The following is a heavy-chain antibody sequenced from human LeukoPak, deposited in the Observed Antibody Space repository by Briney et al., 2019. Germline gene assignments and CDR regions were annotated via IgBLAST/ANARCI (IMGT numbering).Heavy chain of an antibody. CDR3: ARDRRVALSGSYLLGDY. CDR2: ISSTSTSI. J-gene: IGHJ4*02. V-gene: IGHV3-11*04. CDR1: GFTFSDYY. Sequence: GGSLRLSCVASGFTFSDYYMSWIRQAPGKGLEWVAYISSTSTSIYYADSVKGRFTISRDNAKNSQYLQMHSLRVEDTAVYYCARDRRVALSGSYLLGDYWGQGTLVTVSS. D-gene: IGHD3-10*01.